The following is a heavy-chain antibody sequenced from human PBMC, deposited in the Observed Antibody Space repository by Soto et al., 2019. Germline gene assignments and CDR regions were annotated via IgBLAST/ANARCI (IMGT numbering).Heavy chain of an antibody. CDR2: IFYSGST. CDR3: ARESTVTNLDY. CDR1: GASIGASY. Sequence: QVQLQESGPRLVKPSETLSLTCTVSGASIGASYWSWIRQSPGKGLEWMGYIFYSGSTNYSPSLNSRVSMTVDSSKNQVSLTLSSVTAADTAVYYCARESTVTNLDYWGHGMLVTVSS. D-gene: IGHD4-17*01. V-gene: IGHV4-59*01. J-gene: IGHJ4*01.